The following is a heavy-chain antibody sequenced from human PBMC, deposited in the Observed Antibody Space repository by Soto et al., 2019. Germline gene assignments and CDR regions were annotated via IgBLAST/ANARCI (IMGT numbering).Heavy chain of an antibody. Sequence: QLQLQESGSGLVKPSQNLSLTCAVSGGSISSGGYSWRWLGQPPGKGLEWIGYIYHSGSTYYNPSLKSGVTISLDRSKNHFSLKLSSVTAADTAVYYCARVPGPWGQGTLVTVSS. V-gene: IGHV4-30-2*01. CDR1: GGSISSGGYS. CDR3: ARVPGP. J-gene: IGHJ5*02. CDR2: IYHSGST. D-gene: IGHD7-27*01.